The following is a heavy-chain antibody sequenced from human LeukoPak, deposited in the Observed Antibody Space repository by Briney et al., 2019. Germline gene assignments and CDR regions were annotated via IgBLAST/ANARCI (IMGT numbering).Heavy chain of an antibody. J-gene: IGHJ4*02. V-gene: IGHV3-30*02. CDR2: IRYDGSSE. Sequence: PGGSLRLSCAASGFIFSNYGMHWVRQAPGKGLEWVAFIRYDGSSEYYAESVKGRFTISRDNSKNTLYLQMNSLRLEDTAVYYCTKVRVLRLGIPPPDYWGQGTLVTVSS. CDR1: GFIFSNYG. CDR3: TKVRVLRLGIPPPDY. D-gene: IGHD3-16*01.